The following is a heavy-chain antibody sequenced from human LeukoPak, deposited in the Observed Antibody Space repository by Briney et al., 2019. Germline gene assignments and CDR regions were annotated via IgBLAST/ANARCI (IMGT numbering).Heavy chain of an antibody. J-gene: IGHJ4*02. D-gene: IGHD2-8*02. CDR1: GFTFSSVS. CDR3: ARPTNWWGYFDY. Sequence: GGSLRLSCAASGFTFSSVSMNWVRQAPGKGLEWVSYISSRSSTIYYADSAKGRFTISRDNAKNSLYLQMNSLRDEDTAVYYCARPTNWWGYFDYWGQGTLVTVSS. V-gene: IGHV3-48*02. CDR2: ISSRSSTI.